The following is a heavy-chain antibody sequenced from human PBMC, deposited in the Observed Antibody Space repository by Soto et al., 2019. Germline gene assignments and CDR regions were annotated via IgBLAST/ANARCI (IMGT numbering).Heavy chain of an antibody. CDR2: ISWNSGSI. V-gene: IGHV3-9*01. J-gene: IGHJ6*02. Sequence: EVQLVESGGGLVQPGRSLRLSCAASGFTFDDYAMHWVRQAPGKGLEWVSGISWNSGSIGYADSVKGRFTISRDNAKNSLYLQMNSLRAEDTALYYCAKEENYYDSSGYYLRCGMDVWGQGTTVTVSS. D-gene: IGHD3-22*01. CDR1: GFTFDDYA. CDR3: AKEENYYDSSGYYLRCGMDV.